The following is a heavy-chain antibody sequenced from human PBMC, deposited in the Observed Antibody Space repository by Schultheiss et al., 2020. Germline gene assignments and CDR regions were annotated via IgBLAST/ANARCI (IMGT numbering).Heavy chain of an antibody. D-gene: IGHD2-2*02. CDR1: GGSISSSSYY. J-gene: IGHJ4*02. Sequence: SETLSLTCTVSGGSISSSSYYWGWIRQPPGKGLEWIGSIYTSGSTNYNPSLKSPITISADTSRNQFSLKMTSVTTVDTAVYYCARALNTEFDSWGQGTLVTVSS. CDR2: IYTSGST. CDR3: ARALNTEFDS. V-gene: IGHV4-39*07.